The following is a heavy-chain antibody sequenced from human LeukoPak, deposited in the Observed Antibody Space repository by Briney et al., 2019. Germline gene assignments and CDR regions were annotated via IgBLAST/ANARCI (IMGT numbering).Heavy chain of an antibody. CDR3: ARTYCSSTSCLVDY. J-gene: IGHJ4*02. CDR2: ISSSGGST. D-gene: IGHD2-2*01. CDR1: AFTFSSYS. Sequence: GGSLRLSCAASAFTFSSYSMHWVRQAPGKGLEYVSAISSSGGSTYYANSVKGRFTISRDNSKNTLYLQMGSLRAEDMAVYYCARTYCSSTSCLVDYWGQGTLVTVSS. V-gene: IGHV3-64*01.